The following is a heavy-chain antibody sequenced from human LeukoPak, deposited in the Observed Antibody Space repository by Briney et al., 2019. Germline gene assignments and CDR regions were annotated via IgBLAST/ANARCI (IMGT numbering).Heavy chain of an antibody. V-gene: IGHV3-48*03. J-gene: IGHJ4*02. CDR2: ISSSSSTI. CDR3: TRSESGTYKGGFDF. CDR1: GFTFSDYQ. Sequence: GGSLRLSCAASGFTFSDYQMKWVRQAPGKGLEWISYISSSSSTIYHADSVRGRFTTSRDNAKNSLYLQMNSLKTEDTAVYYCTRSESGTYKGGFDFWGQGTLVTVSS. D-gene: IGHD1-26*01.